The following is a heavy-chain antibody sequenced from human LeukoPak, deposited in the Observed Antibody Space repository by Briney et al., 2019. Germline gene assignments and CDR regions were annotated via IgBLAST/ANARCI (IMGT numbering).Heavy chain of an antibody. J-gene: IGHJ6*02. CDR2: ISAYNGNT. CDR1: GYTFTSYG. D-gene: IGHD6-19*01. CDR3: ATVAVAGRAGYGMDV. Sequence: ASVKVSCKASGYTFTSYGISWVRQAPGQGLEWMGWISAYNGNTNYAQKLQGRATMTTDTSTGTAYMELRSLRSDDTAVYYCATVAVAGRAGYGMDVWGQGTTVTVSS. V-gene: IGHV1-18*01.